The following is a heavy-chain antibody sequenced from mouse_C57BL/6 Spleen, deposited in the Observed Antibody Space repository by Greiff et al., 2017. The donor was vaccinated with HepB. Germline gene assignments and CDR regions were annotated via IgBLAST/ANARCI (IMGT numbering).Heavy chain of an antibody. V-gene: IGHV1-69*01. Sequence: QVQLQQPGAELVMPGASVKLSCKASGYTFTSYWMHWVKQRPGQGLEWIGEIDPSDSYTNYNQKFKGKSTLTVDKSSSTAYMQLSSLTSEDSAVYYCARWIQYYAMDYWGQGTSVTVSS. CDR1: GYTFTSYW. CDR3: ARWIQYYAMDY. CDR2: IDPSDSYT. J-gene: IGHJ4*01.